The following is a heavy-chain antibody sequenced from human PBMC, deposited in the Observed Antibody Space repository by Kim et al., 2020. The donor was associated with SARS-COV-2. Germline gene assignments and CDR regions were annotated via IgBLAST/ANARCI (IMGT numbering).Heavy chain of an antibody. CDR3: TRGGGQLVAYGLDQ. CDR2: INGDGTTT. J-gene: IGHJ4*02. Sequence: GGSLRLSCAVSGFTFSSYWMHWVRQAPGKGLVWVSRINGDGTTTTYADSVKGRFTISRDNAKNTLFLQVNSLSADDTAVYYCTRGGGQLVAYGLDQWGQGTLGTVSS. CDR1: GFTFSSYW. V-gene: IGHV3-74*01. D-gene: IGHD6-6*01.